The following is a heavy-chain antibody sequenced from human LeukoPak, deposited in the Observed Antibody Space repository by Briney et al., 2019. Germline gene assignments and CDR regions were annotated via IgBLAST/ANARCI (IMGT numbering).Heavy chain of an antibody. V-gene: IGHV3-21*01. J-gene: IGHJ4*02. CDR2: ISSSSSYI. CDR3: ARVGVSGWYDY. CDR1: GFTFSSYS. D-gene: IGHD6-19*01. Sequence: GGSLRLSCAASGFTFSSYSMNWVRQAPGKGLVWVSSISSSSSYIYYADSVKGRFTISRDNAKNSLYLQMNSLRAEDTAVYYCARVGVSGWYDYWGQGTLVTVSS.